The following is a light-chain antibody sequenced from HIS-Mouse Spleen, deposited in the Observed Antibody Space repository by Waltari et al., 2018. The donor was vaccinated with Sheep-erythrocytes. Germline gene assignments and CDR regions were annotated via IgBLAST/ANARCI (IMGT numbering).Light chain of an antibody. J-gene: IGLJ3*02. CDR1: SSDVRSYNL. CDR3: CSYAGSSTPWV. Sequence: QSALPQPASVSASPGPSITISCTGTSSDVRSYNLVSWYQQHPGKAPKLMIYEGSKRPSGVSNRFSGSKSGNTASLTISGLQAEDEADYYCCSYAGSSTPWVFGGGTKLTVL. V-gene: IGLV2-23*01. CDR2: EGS.